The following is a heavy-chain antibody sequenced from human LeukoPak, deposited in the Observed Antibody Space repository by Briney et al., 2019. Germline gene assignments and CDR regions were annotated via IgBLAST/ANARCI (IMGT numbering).Heavy chain of an antibody. CDR3: AKGPYGSGSYSSYFDY. Sequence: GGSLRLSCAASGFTFSTYGMTWVRQAPGKGLEWVSAISGSGGSTYYADSVKGRFTISRDNSKNTLYLQMNSLRAEDTAVYYCAKGPYGSGSYSSYFDYWGQGTLVTVSS. D-gene: IGHD3-10*01. V-gene: IGHV3-23*01. J-gene: IGHJ4*02. CDR1: GFTFSTYG. CDR2: ISGSGGST.